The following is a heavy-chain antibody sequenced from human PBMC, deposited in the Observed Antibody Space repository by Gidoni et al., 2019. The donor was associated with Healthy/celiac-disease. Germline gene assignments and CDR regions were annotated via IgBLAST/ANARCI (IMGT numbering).Heavy chain of an antibody. D-gene: IGHD2-2*02. CDR1: GGSFSGYY. CDR3: ARGIVVVPAAIPDYYYYGMDV. V-gene: IGHV4-34*01. Sequence: QVQLQQWGAGLLKPSETLSLTCAVYGGSFSGYYWSWIRQPPGKGLEWIGEINHSGSTNYNPSLKSRVTISVDTSKNQFSLKLSSVTAADTAVYYCARGIVVVPAAIPDYYYYGMDVWGQGTTVTVSS. CDR2: INHSGST. J-gene: IGHJ6*02.